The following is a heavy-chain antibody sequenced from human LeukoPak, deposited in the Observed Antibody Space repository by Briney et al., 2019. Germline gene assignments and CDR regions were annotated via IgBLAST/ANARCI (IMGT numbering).Heavy chain of an antibody. J-gene: IGHJ4*02. V-gene: IGHV4-39*01. CDR3: ARHGGSPIRFDY. CDR1: GGSISSSSYN. D-gene: IGHD2-15*01. CDR2: IYYSGST. Sequence: SETLSLTCTVSGGSISSSSYNWGWIRQPPGKWLEWIGSIYYSGSTYYNPSLKSRVTISVDTSKNQFSLKLSSVTAADTAVYYCARHGGSPIRFDYWGQGTLVTVSS.